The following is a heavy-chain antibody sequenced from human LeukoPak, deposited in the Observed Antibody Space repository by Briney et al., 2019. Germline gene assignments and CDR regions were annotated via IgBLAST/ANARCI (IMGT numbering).Heavy chain of an antibody. V-gene: IGHV1-69*04. CDR3: ASHSGSSTYFDY. CDR2: IIPILGIA. J-gene: IGHJ4*02. D-gene: IGHD1-26*01. Sequence: ASVKVSCKASGGTFSNDAISWVRQAAGQGLERMGRIIPILGIANYAQKFQGRVTITADKSTSTAYMELSSLRSEDTAVYYCASHSGSSTYFDYWGQGTLVTVSS. CDR1: GGTFSNDA.